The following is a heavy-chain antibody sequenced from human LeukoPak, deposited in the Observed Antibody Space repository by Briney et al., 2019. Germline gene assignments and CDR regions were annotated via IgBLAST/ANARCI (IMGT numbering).Heavy chain of an antibody. D-gene: IGHD3-3*01. CDR1: GFTFSSYA. CDR3: ARGGITIFGVVGYFDY. CDR2: ISYDGSNK. Sequence: GGSLRLSCAASGFTFSSYAMHWVRQAPGKGLEWVAVISYDGSNKYYADSVKGRFTISRDNAKNSLYLQMNSLRAEDTALYYCARGGITIFGVVGYFDYWGQGTLVTVSS. J-gene: IGHJ4*02. V-gene: IGHV3-30*04.